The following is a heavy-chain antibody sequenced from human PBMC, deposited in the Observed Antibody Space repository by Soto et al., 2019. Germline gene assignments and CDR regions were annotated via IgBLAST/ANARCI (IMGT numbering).Heavy chain of an antibody. CDR3: ARGVRGITMIVVVSDAFDI. CDR1: GYTFTSYD. J-gene: IGHJ3*02. D-gene: IGHD3-22*01. CDR2: MNPNSGNT. V-gene: IGHV1-8*01. Sequence: ASVKLYCKASGYTFTSYDINLVRQATRQGLEWMGWMNPNSGNTGYAQKFQGRVTMTRNTSISTAYMELSSLRSEDTAVYYCARGVRGITMIVVVSDAFDIWGQGTMVTVSS.